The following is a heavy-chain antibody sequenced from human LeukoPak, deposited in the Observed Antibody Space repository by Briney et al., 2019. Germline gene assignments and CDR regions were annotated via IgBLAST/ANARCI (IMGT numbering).Heavy chain of an antibody. CDR2: INPNSGGT. J-gene: IGHJ4*02. CDR3: ARSPERAVVTPLTG. V-gene: IGHV1-2*02. D-gene: IGHD2-21*02. CDR1: GYTFTGYY. Sequence: ASVKVSCKASGYTFTGYYMHWVRQAPGQGPEWMGWINPNSGGTNYSQKFQGRVTMTRDTSISTAYMDLSRLRSDDTDVYYCARSPERAVVTPLTGWGQGTLVTVSS.